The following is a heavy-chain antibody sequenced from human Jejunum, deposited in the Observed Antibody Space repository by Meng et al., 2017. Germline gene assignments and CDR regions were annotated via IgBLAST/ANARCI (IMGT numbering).Heavy chain of an antibody. D-gene: IGHD6-6*01. Sequence: GESLKISCAASGFTFSSYEMNWVRQAPGKGLEWISYIGSIATTTYYATSVKGRFTISRDNTKNSLYLQMNNLRAEDTAIYYCARDHGPHSSSAYDYWGQGTLVTGAS. V-gene: IGHV3-48*03. CDR3: ARDHGPHSSSAYDY. CDR2: IGSIATTT. J-gene: IGHJ4*02. CDR1: GFTFSSYE.